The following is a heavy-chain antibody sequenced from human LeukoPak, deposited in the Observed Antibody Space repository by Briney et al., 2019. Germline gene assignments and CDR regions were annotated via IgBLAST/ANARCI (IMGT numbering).Heavy chain of an antibody. D-gene: IGHD6-19*01. V-gene: IGHV1-8*03. CDR1: GYTFTSYD. CDR3: ARVLLGSAVAFDI. CDR2: MIPNRGNT. J-gene: IGHJ3*02. Sequence: ASVKVSCKASGYTFTSYDISWVRHATGQGLEWRGGMIPNRGNTGYAQRFQGRVTISRNTSISTAYMELSRLRSEDTAVYYCARVLLGSAVAFDIWGQGTMVTVSS.